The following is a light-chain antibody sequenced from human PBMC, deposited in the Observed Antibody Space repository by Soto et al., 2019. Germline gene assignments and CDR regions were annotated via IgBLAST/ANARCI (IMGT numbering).Light chain of an antibody. V-gene: IGKV1-5*01. J-gene: IGKJ1*01. Sequence: DIQMTQSPSTLSAFVGDRVTITCRASQSVSTWLAWFQQKPGKAPKLLIFDASTLEGGVPSRFSGSGSGTEFTLTISSLQPDDFATYYCQQYNSLWTVGQGTKVEI. CDR2: DAS. CDR1: QSVSTW. CDR3: QQYNSLWT.